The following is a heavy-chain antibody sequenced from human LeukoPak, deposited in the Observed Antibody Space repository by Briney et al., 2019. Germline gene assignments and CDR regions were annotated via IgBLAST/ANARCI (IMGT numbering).Heavy chain of an antibody. D-gene: IGHD6-13*01. CDR3: ARGRGIAAAGYFDY. V-gene: IGHV4-59*01. J-gene: IGHJ4*02. CDR2: IYYSGST. Sequence: SETLSLTCTVSGGSISSYYWSWIRQPPGQGLEWIGYIYYSGSTNYNPSLKSRVTISVDTSKNQFSLKLSSVTAADTAVYYCARGRGIAAAGYFDYWGQGTLVTVSS. CDR1: GGSISSYY.